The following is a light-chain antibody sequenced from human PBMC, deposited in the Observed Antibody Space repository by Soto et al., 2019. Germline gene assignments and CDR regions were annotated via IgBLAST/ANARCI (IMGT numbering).Light chain of an antibody. CDR2: DAS. J-gene: IGKJ1*01. Sequence: PGERATLSFRASQSVSSYLAWYQQKPGQAPRLLIYDASNRATGIPARFSGGGSGTEFTLTITSLQSEDFAVYYCHQYNGWPRTFGQGTKLDIK. V-gene: IGKV3D-15*01. CDR3: HQYNGWPRT. CDR1: QSVSSY.